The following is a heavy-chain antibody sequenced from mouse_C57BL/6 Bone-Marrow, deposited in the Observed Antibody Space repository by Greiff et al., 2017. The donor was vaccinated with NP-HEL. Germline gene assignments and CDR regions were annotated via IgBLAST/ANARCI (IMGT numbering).Heavy chain of an antibody. V-gene: IGHV14-3*01. CDR3: ARAYYSNSTWFAY. CDR1: GFNIKNTY. D-gene: IGHD2-5*01. J-gene: IGHJ3*01. Sequence: EVQLQQSVAELVRPGASVKLSCTASGFNIKNTYMHWVKQRPEQGLEWIGRIDPANGNTKYAPKFQGKATITADTSSNTAYLQLRSLTSEDTAIYYCARAYYSNSTWFAYWGQGTLVTVSA. CDR2: IDPANGNT.